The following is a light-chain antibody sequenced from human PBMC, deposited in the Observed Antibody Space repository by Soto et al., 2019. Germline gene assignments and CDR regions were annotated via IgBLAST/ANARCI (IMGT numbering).Light chain of an antibody. CDR3: SSYTVSCTLAI. Sequence: QSALTQPASVSGSPGQSITISCTGTSSDVGGYDYVSWYQQHPGKAPKLMIYNVSNRPSGVSNRFSGSKSGNTASLTISGLQAEDEADYYCSSYTVSCTLAIFGGGTKLTVL. J-gene: IGLJ2*01. CDR1: SSDVGGYDY. V-gene: IGLV2-14*01. CDR2: NVS.